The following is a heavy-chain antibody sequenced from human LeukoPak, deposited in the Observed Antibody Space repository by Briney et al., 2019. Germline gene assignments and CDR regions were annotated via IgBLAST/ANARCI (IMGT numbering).Heavy chain of an antibody. CDR2: IIPIFGTA. CDR1: GGTFISYA. D-gene: IGHD2-21*02. V-gene: IGHV1-69*05. CDR3: ARDRYSVVVVAAKGGLRHCGGDCYSID. J-gene: IGHJ4*02. Sequence: GASVKVSCKASGGTFISYAISWVRQAPGQGGEWMGRIIPIFGTANYAQKFQGSVTITTDESTSTAYMELSSLRSEDTAVYYCARDRYSVVVVAAKGGLRHCGGDCYSIDWGQGTLVTVSS.